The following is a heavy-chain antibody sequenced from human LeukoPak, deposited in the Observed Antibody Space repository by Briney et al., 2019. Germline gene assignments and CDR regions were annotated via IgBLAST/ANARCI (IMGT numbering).Heavy chain of an antibody. CDR1: GGSITNTSYY. Sequence: PSETLSLTCTVSGGSITNTSYYWGWIRQPPGKGLEWIGNIYYSGSTYYNPSLKSRLTISVDTSKNQFSLKLSSVTAADTAVYYCARQPPYYYGLDVWGQGTTVTVSS. V-gene: IGHV4-39*01. J-gene: IGHJ6*02. CDR2: IYYSGST. CDR3: ARQPPYYYGLDV.